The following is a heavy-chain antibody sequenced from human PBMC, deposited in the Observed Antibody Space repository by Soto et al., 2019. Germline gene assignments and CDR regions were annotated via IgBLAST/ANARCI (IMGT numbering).Heavy chain of an antibody. V-gene: IGHV1-18*04. Sequence: QPQLVQSGAEVREPGASVKLSCKASGYSFSTYDISWLRQAPGKGLEWMGVISRKNGNRNLAWKLLDRVTMTTDTTSNTAHMELKNHRNDDTDIYYGAMSYNSGFNPWGHGTLVTVSS. CDR1: GYSFSTYD. J-gene: IGHJ5*02. CDR2: ISRKNGNR. D-gene: IGHD1-1*01. CDR3: AMSYNSGFNP.